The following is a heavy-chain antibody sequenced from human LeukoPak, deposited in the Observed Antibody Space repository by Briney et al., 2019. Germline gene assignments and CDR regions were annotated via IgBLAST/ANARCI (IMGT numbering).Heavy chain of an antibody. CDR1: GYTFTSYD. V-gene: IGHV1-8*01. CDR3: ATVWRHYYDSSGYLSGGAFDY. D-gene: IGHD3-22*01. CDR2: MNPNSGNT. Sequence: ASVKVSCKASGYTFTSYDINWVRQATGQGLEWMGWMNPNSGNTGYAQKFQGRVTMTRNTSISTAYMELSSLRSEDTAVYYCATVWRHYYDSSGYLSGGAFDYWGQGTLVTVSS. J-gene: IGHJ4*02.